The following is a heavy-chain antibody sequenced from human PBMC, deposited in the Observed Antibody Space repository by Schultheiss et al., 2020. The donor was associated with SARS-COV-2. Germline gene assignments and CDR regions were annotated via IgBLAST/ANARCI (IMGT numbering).Heavy chain of an antibody. Sequence: GGSLRLSCAASGFTFSNAWMSWVRQAPGKGLEWVGRIKSKTDGGTTDYAAPVKGRFTISRDDSKNTLYLQMNSLKTEDTAVYYCTTDYDYIDYYYYGMDVWGQGTTVTVSS. CDR2: IKSKTDGGTT. J-gene: IGHJ6*02. CDR1: GFTFSNAW. CDR3: TTDYDYIDYYYYGMDV. D-gene: IGHD5-12*01. V-gene: IGHV3-15*01.